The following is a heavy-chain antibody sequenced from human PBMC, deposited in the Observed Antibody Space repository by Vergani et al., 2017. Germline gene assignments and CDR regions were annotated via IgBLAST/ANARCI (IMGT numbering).Heavy chain of an antibody. CDR3: ARGPYYDSSGYWGWFDP. Sequence: QVQLVQSGAEVKKPGASVKVSCKASGYTFTSSDINWVRQATGQGLGWMGWMNPNSGNTGYAQKFQGRVTMTRNTSISTAYMELSSLRSEDTAVYYCARGPYYDSSGYWGWFDPWGQGTLVTVSS. J-gene: IGHJ5*02. CDR1: GYTFTSSD. CDR2: MNPNSGNT. D-gene: IGHD3-22*01. V-gene: IGHV1-8*01.